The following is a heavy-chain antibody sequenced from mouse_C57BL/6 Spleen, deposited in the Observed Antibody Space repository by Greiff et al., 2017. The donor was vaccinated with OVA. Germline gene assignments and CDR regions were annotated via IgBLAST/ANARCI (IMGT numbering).Heavy chain of an antibody. Sequence: EVQLQESGTVLARPGASVKMSCKTSGYTSTSYWMHWVKQRPGQGLEWIGAIYPGNSDTSYNQKFKGKAKLTAVTSASTAYMELSSLTNEDSAVYYCTITTVPDAFDYWGQGTTLTVSS. CDR3: TITTVPDAFDY. CDR1: GYTSTSYW. CDR2: IYPGNSDT. V-gene: IGHV1-5*01. D-gene: IGHD1-1*01. J-gene: IGHJ2*01.